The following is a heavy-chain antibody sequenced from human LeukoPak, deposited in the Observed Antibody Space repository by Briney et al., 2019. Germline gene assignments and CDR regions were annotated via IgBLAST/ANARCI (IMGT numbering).Heavy chain of an antibody. CDR1: GFTFSSYA. V-gene: IGHV3-23*01. CDR2: ISGSGGST. D-gene: IGHD3-10*01. J-gene: IGHJ4*02. CDR3: AKGLWAVGNRLYFDY. Sequence: GGALRLSCAASGFTFSSYAMSWVRQAPGKGLEWVSAISGSGGSTYYADSVKGRFTISRDNSKNTLYLQMNSLRAEDTAVYYCAKGLWAVGNRLYFDYWGQGTLVTVSS.